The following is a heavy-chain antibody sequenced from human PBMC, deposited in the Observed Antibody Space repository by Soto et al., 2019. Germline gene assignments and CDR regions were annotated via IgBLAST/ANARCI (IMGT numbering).Heavy chain of an antibody. Sequence: EVQLLESGGDLVQPGGSLRLSCAASGFTFSNYAMSWVRQAPGKGLEWVSLIHGGGGPTNYADSVKGRFTVSRDNSNNMLFLQMSSLRADDTAVYYCVKDFRVGYDWTHDWGQGTLVTVSS. CDR3: VKDFRVGYDWTHD. CDR1: GFTFSNYA. V-gene: IGHV3-23*01. CDR2: IHGGGGPT. J-gene: IGHJ4*02. D-gene: IGHD5-12*01.